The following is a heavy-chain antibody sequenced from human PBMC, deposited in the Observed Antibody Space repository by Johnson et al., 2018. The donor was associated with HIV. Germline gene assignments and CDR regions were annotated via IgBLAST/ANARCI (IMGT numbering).Heavy chain of an antibody. CDR3: ARGRRIQLWLLADAFDI. V-gene: IGHV3-30*04. CDR2: ISYDGSNK. Sequence: QVQLVESGGGVVQPGRSLRLSCAASGFTFSSYAMHWVRQAPGKGLEWVAVISYDGSNKYYADSVKGRFTISRDNSKNTLYLQMNSLRAEDTAVYYCARGRRIQLWLLADAFDIWGPGTMVTVSP. CDR1: GFTFSSYA. D-gene: IGHD5-18*01. J-gene: IGHJ3*02.